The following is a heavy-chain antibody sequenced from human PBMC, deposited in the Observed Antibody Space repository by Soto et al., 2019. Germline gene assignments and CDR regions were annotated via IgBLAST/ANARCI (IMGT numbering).Heavy chain of an antibody. CDR3: VKDAVAGNGVWDWCDL. V-gene: IGHV3-23*01. D-gene: IGHD6-19*01. J-gene: IGHJ5*02. CDR1: GFIFRNYA. CDR2: IHGDGGSA. Sequence: EAQLLESGGGLVQPGGSLRLSCAASGFIFRNYAMSWVRQAPGKGMELVSSIHGDGGSAYFADSVKGRFTVSRDDSKSTLYLQMSSLRVDDTALYFCVKDAVAGNGVWDWCDLWGQGTLVTVSS.